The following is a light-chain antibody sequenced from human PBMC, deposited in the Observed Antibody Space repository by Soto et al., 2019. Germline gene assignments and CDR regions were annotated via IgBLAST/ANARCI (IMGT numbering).Light chain of an antibody. CDR2: GAS. Sequence: EIVLTQSPGTLSLSPGERATLSCRASQSVSSSYLAWYQQKPGQAPRLLIYGASSRATGIPDRFSGSGSGTEFTLTISSLQSEDFAVYSCQQYNSYWTFGQGTKVDIK. CDR3: QQYNSYWT. V-gene: IGKV3-20*01. J-gene: IGKJ1*01. CDR1: QSVSSSY.